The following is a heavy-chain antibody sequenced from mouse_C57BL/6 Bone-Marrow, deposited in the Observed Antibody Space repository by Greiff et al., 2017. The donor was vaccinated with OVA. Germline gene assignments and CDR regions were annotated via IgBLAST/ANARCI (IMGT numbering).Heavy chain of an antibody. V-gene: IGHV1-81*01. CDR3: ARDYDYSAWFAY. CDR2: IYPRSGNT. Sequence: VKLQESGAELVRPGASVKLSCKASGYTFTSYGISWVKQRTGQGLEWIGEIYPRSGNTYYNEKFKGKATLTADKSSSTAYMELRSLTSEDSAVYFCARDYDYSAWFAYWGQGTLVTVSA. CDR1: GYTFTSYG. J-gene: IGHJ3*01. D-gene: IGHD2-4*01.